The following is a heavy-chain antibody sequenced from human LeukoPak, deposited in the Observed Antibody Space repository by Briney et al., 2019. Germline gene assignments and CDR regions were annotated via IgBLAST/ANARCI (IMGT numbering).Heavy chain of an antibody. J-gene: IGHJ4*02. D-gene: IGHD6-13*01. V-gene: IGHV4-39*07. CDR2: IYYSGST. Sequence: KASETLSLTCTVSGGSISSSSYYWGWIRQPPGKGLEWIGSIYYSGSTNYNPSLKSRVTISVDTSKNQFSLKLSSVTAADTAVYYCARDLFPLAAAGQDYWGQGTLVTVSS. CDR1: GGSISSSSYY. CDR3: ARDLFPLAAAGQDY.